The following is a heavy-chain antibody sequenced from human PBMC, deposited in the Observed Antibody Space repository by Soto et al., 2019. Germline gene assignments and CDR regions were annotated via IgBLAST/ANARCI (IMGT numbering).Heavy chain of an antibody. V-gene: IGHV3-21*06. CDR2: ISTGGAYM. CDR1: GFTFRNYN. J-gene: IGHJ4*02. D-gene: IGHD2-21*01. CDR3: ARDIASPGGDYFDS. Sequence: EVQLVESGGGLVKAGGSLRLFCTASGFTFRNYNMNWVRQAPGKGLEWVSSISTGGAYMFYADSVKGRITISRDNAQNSLFLQIDSPRAQGTAVYYCARDIASPGGDYFDSWGQGTLVTVSS.